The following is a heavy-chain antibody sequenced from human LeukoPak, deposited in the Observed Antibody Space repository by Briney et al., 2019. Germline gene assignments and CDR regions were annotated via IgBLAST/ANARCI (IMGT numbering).Heavy chain of an antibody. Sequence: SETLSLTCAVYGGSFSGYYWSWIRQPPGKGLEWIGEINHSGSTNYNPSLKSRVTISVDTSKNQFSLKLSSVTAAHTAVYYCARRVRYYYDSSGYYWAWAYWGQGTLVTVSS. CDR3: ARRVRYYYDSSGYYWAWAY. D-gene: IGHD3-22*01. CDR2: INHSGST. V-gene: IGHV4-34*01. CDR1: GGSFSGYY. J-gene: IGHJ4*02.